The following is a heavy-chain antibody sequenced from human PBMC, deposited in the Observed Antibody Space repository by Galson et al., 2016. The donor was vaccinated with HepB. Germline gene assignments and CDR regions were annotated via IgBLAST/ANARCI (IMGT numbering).Heavy chain of an antibody. CDR2: IYPGDSDT. CDR1: GYTFTTYW. D-gene: IGHD2/OR15-2a*01. CDR3: ARWPTWYNYFDP. Sequence: QSGAEVKKPGESLQISCKGSGYTFTTYWIAWVRQMPGRGLEWMGLIYPGDSDTRYSPSFQGQVTISADRSISTAYLQWNSLKASDTAIYYCARWPTWYNYFDPWGQGTLVTVSS. J-gene: IGHJ5*02. V-gene: IGHV5-51*01.